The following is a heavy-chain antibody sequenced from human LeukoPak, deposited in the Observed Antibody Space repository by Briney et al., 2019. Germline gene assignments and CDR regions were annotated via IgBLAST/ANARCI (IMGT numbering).Heavy chain of an antibody. V-gene: IGHV4-4*02. J-gene: IGHJ6*02. CDR2: IYHSGST. Sequence: PSETLSLTCAVSGGSISSSNWWSWVRQPPGKGLEWIGEIYHSGSTNYNPSLKSRATISVDKSKNQFSLKLSSVTAADTAVYYCARHRAIQMSPDVWGQGTTVTVSS. D-gene: IGHD5-18*01. CDR1: GGSISSSNW. CDR3: ARHRAIQMSPDV.